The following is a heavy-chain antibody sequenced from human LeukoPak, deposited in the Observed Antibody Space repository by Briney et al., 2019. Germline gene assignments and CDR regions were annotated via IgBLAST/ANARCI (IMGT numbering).Heavy chain of an antibody. CDR1: GFTFSSYA. CDR2: ISGSGSST. CDR3: AKDQGIVVVPAATD. Sequence: GGSLRLSCAASGFTFSSYAMSWVRQAPGKGLEWVSAISGSGSSTYYADSVKGRFTISRDNSKNTLYLQMNSLRAEDTAVYYCAKDQGIVVVPAATDWGQGTLVTVSS. J-gene: IGHJ4*02. D-gene: IGHD2-2*01. V-gene: IGHV3-23*01.